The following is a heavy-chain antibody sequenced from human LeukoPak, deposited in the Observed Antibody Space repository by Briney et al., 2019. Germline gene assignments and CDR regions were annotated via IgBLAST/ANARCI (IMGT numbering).Heavy chain of an antibody. J-gene: IGHJ4*02. D-gene: IGHD3-22*01. CDR1: GYSFTSYW. CDR3: ARLQVEYYDSSGYYYVDY. CDR2: IYPGDSDT. V-gene: IGHV5-51*01. Sequence: GESLKISCKGSGYSFTSYWIGWVRQMPGKGLEWMGIIYPGDSDTRYSPSFQGQVTISADKSISTAYLQWRSLKASGTAMYYCARLQVEYYDSSGYYYVDYWGQGTLVTVSS.